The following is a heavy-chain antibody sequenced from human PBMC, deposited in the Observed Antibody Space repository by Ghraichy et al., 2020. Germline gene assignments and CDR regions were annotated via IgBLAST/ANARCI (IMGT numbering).Heavy chain of an antibody. D-gene: IGHD3-10*01. V-gene: IGHV1-3*01. CDR2: INAGTANT. CDR3: ARSGSGSHYYGMDV. Sequence: ASVKVSCKASGYSFTTYAMHWVRQAPGQRLEWMGWINAGTANTIYSQNFQGRVTITSDTSATILYMELSSLRSEDTAVYYCARSGSGSHYYGMDVWGQGTTVTVSS. CDR1: GYSFTTYA. J-gene: IGHJ6*02.